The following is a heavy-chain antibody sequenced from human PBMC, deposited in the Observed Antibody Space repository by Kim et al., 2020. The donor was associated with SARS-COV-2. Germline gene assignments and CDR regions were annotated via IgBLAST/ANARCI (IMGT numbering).Heavy chain of an antibody. J-gene: IGHJ4*02. CDR3: AKEGGH. CDR1: GFTFTFYS. Sequence: ASVKVSCKASGFTFTFYSMHRVRQAPGQGLEWMGMINRSGGGTNYAQKFQGRVTMTGDTSTNTVYMELSSLRSDDTAVYYCAKEGGHWGQGTLVTVSS. D-gene: IGHD3-16*01. V-gene: IGHV1-46*01. CDR2: INRSGGGT.